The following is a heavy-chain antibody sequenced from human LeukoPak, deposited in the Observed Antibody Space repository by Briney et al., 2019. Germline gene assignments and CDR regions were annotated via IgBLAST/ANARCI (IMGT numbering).Heavy chain of an antibody. J-gene: IGHJ3*02. CDR2: IIPIFGTT. CDR3: ARGLAAAGDPTHDAFDI. D-gene: IGHD6-13*01. CDR1: GGTFSSYV. Sequence: GASVKVSCKASGGTFSSYVISWVRQAPGQGLEWMGGIIPIFGTTNYAQKFQGRVTITADKSTSTAYMELSSLRSEDTAVYYCARGLAAAGDPTHDAFDIWGQGTMVTVSS. V-gene: IGHV1-69*06.